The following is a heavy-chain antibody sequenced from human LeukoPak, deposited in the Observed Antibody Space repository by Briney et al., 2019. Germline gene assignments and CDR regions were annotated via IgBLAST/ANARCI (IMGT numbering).Heavy chain of an antibody. CDR3: ARDIIDFWSGYPYYYMDV. J-gene: IGHJ6*03. D-gene: IGHD3-3*01. CDR2: IYYSGST. Sequence: SQTLSLTCTVSAGSISSGDYYWSWIRQPPGKGLEWIGYIYYSGSTYYNPSLKNRVTISVDTYKNQFSLKLSSVTAADTAVYYCARDIIDFWSGYPYYYMDVWGKGTTVIVSS. V-gene: IGHV4-30-4*08. CDR1: AGSISSGDYY.